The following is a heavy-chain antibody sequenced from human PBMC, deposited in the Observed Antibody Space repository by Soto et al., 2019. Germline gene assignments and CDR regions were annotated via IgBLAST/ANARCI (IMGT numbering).Heavy chain of an antibody. V-gene: IGHV4-34*01. CDR2: INHSGNT. CDR3: ARNASGRGWFDP. Sequence: PSETLSLTCAVYGESLSGNYWSWIRQAPRKGLEWIGEINHSGNTDYNPSLENRVTILLDRSDNHFSLQLRSVTVDDTAVYYCARNASGRGWFDPWGQGALVTVSS. CDR1: GESLSGNY. D-gene: IGHD3-10*01. J-gene: IGHJ5*02.